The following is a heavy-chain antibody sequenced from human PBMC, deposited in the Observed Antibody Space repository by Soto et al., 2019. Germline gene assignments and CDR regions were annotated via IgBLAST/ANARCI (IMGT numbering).Heavy chain of an antibody. CDR1: GYTFTSYY. CDR3: ARSLRLGVYYYYYGMDV. V-gene: IGHV1-46*01. J-gene: IGHJ6*02. CDR2: INPSGGST. D-gene: IGHD3-10*01. Sequence: ASVKVSCKASGYTFTSYYMHWVRQAPGQGLEWMGIINPSGGSTSYAQKFQGRVTMTRDTSTSTVYMELSSLRSEDTAVYYCARSLRLGVYYYYYGMDVWGQGTTVTVSS.